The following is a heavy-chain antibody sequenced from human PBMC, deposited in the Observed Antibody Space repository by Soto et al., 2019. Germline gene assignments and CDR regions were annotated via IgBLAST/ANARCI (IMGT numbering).Heavy chain of an antibody. Sequence: LVPSAAEVKEPGASVNVSGKAAVYSFTTSGITWLRQAPGQGLEWMGWISTYNGNTNYAQKLQDRVTLTTDTSTSTAYMELRSLRADDTAVYYCARRLYGDYDYWGQGTLVTVSS. V-gene: IGHV1-18*01. CDR1: VYSFTTSG. D-gene: IGHD4-17*01. CDR2: ISTYNGNT. CDR3: ARRLYGDYDY. J-gene: IGHJ4*02.